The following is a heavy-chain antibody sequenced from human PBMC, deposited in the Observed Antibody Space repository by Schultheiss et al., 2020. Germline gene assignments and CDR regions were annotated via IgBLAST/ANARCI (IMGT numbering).Heavy chain of an antibody. CDR1: GGSFSGYY. D-gene: IGHD1-26*01. J-gene: IGHJ6*02. V-gene: IGHV4-34*01. CDR3: ARQVGGDYYYGMDV. CDR2: INHSGST. Sequence: SETLSLTCAVYGGSFSGYYWSWIRQPPGKGLEWIGEINHSGSTNYNPSLKSRVTISVDTSKNQFSLKLSSVTAADTAVYYCARQVGGDYYYGMDVWGQGTTVNVYS.